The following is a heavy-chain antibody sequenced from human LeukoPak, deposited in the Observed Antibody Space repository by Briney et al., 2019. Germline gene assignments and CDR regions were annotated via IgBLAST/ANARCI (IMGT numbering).Heavy chain of an antibody. D-gene: IGHD7-27*01. CDR2: ITGSSTWT. Sequence: GGSLRLSCEASGFTFGTYGMTWVCQAPGKGLEWVSGITGSSTWTYYADSVRGRFTISRDNSKNTLHLQMNNLTADDTAIYYCARELVSLGTGYFDLWGRGTLVTVSS. CDR1: GFTFGTYG. V-gene: IGHV3-23*01. J-gene: IGHJ2*01. CDR3: ARELVSLGTGYFDL.